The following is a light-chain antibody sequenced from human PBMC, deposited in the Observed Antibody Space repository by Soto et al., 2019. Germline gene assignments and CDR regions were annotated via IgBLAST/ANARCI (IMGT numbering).Light chain of an antibody. Sequence: EIVLTQSPGTLSLSPGERATLSCRASQSVSSSYLAWYQQKPGQAPRLLIYGASSRATGIPDRFSGSGSGTDCPLTISILEPEDFAVYYCQQYGSSPWTFGQGTKVEIK. CDR3: QQYGSSPWT. CDR2: GAS. J-gene: IGKJ1*01. CDR1: QSVSSSY. V-gene: IGKV3-20*01.